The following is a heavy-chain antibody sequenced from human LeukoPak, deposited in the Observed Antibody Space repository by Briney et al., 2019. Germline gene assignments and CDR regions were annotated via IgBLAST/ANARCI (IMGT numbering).Heavy chain of an antibody. D-gene: IGHD5-24*01. J-gene: IGHJ6*03. V-gene: IGHV3-33*06. CDR3: AKDERRWLQFGYYYMDV. CDR2: IWYDGSNK. Sequence: GGSLRLSCAAPGFTFSSYGMHWVRQAPGKGLEWVAVIWYDGSNKYYADSVKGRFTISRDNSKNTLYLQMNSLRAEDTAVYYCAKDERRWLQFGYYYMDVWGKGTTVTVSS. CDR1: GFTFSSYG.